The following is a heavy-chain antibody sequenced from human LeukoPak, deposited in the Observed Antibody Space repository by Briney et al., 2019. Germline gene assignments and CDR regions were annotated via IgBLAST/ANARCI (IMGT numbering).Heavy chain of an antibody. Sequence: GGSLRLSCSASGFTFSSYGMHWVRQAPGKGLEWVAFIRYDGSNKYYADSVKGRFTISRDNSKNTLYLQMNSLRAEDTAVYYCAIRRRYDILTGYYKDYWGQGTLVTVSS. CDR1: GFTFSSYG. V-gene: IGHV3-30*02. J-gene: IGHJ4*02. CDR2: IRYDGSNK. D-gene: IGHD3-9*01. CDR3: AIRRRYDILTGYYKDY.